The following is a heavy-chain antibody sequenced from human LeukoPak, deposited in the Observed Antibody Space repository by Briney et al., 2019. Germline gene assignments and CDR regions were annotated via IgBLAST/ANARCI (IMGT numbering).Heavy chain of an antibody. CDR2: IYHSGST. D-gene: IGHD6-13*01. CDR3: ARVRMAAGTLHYFDY. Sequence: SETLSLTCAVSGGSISSSNWWSWVRQPPGKGLEWIGEIYHSGSTNYNSSLKSRVTISVDKSKNQFSLKLSSVTAADTAVYYCARVRMAAGTLHYFDYWGQGTLVTVSS. V-gene: IGHV4-4*02. J-gene: IGHJ4*02. CDR1: GGSISSSNW.